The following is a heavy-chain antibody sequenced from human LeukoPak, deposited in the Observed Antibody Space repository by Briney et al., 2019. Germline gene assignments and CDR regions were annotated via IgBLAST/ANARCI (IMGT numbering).Heavy chain of an antibody. J-gene: IGHJ4*02. CDR3: ARDPGRCGGGTCFEDYFDC. D-gene: IGHD2-21*01. CDR2: ISYDGSNK. V-gene: IGHV3-30-3*01. Sequence: GGSLRLSCAASGFTFSSYAMHWVRQAPGKGLEWVAVISYDGSNKYYADSVKGRFTISRDNSRNTLYLQMNSLRAEDTAVYYCARDPGRCGGGTCFEDYFDCWGQGTLVTVSS. CDR1: GFTFSSYA.